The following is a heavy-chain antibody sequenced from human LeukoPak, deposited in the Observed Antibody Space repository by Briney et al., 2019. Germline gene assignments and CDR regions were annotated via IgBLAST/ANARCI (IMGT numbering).Heavy chain of an antibody. CDR2: IKQDGSQR. CDR3: ARRGGSSSRRSPIDY. Sequence: GGSLRLSCAASGFTFSSYWMSWVRQAPGKGLEWVANIKQDGSQRYYVDSVRGRFTISRDNAKNSLFLQMNGLRAGDTAVYYCARRGGSSSRRSPIDYWGQGTLVTVSS. J-gene: IGHJ4*02. CDR1: GFTFSSYW. D-gene: IGHD6-6*01. V-gene: IGHV3-7*01.